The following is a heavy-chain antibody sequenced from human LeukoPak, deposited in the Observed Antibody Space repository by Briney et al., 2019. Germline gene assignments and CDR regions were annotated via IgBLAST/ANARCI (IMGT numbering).Heavy chain of an antibody. CDR3: ARERGQWLVRYYYGMDV. Sequence: GGSLRLSRAASGFTFSSYWMSWVRQAPGKGLEWVANIKQGGSEKYYVDSVKGRFTISRDNAKNSLYLQMNSLRAEDTAVYYCARERGQWLVRYYYGMDVWGQGTTVTVSS. J-gene: IGHJ6*02. CDR1: GFTFSSYW. V-gene: IGHV3-7*03. CDR2: IKQGGSEK. D-gene: IGHD6-19*01.